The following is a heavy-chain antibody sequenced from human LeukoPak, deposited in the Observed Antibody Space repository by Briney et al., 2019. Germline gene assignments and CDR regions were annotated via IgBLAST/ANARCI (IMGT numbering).Heavy chain of an antibody. Sequence: GGSLRLSCAASGFTFSSYSMNWVRQAPGKGLEWVSSISSSSSYIYYADSVKGRFTISRDNAKNSLYLQMNSLRAEDTAVYYCAKDRGPVNYDFWSGHTYYFDYWGQGTLVTVSS. CDR3: AKDRGPVNYDFWSGHTYYFDY. CDR1: GFTFSSYS. V-gene: IGHV3-21*01. J-gene: IGHJ4*02. CDR2: ISSSSSYI. D-gene: IGHD3-3*01.